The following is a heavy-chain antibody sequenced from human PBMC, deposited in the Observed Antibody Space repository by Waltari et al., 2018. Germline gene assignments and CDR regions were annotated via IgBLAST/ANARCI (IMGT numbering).Heavy chain of an antibody. Sequence: QGQLVESGGGVVQPGRSLRRSCAASGFSVSTYALHWVRQARGKGLEWVAVILQHKSNKYYADSVKVRFTISGDNSKTTLYLQMNSLRAEDTATYFCARDRQSGGFRYDYWGQGTLVTVSS. V-gene: IGHV3-30*17. J-gene: IGHJ4*02. CDR1: GFSVSTYA. D-gene: IGHD1-1*01. CDR3: ARDRQSGGFRYDY. CDR2: ILQHKSNK.